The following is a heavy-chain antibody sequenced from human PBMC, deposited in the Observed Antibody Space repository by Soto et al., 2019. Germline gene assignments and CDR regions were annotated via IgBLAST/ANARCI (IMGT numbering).Heavy chain of an antibody. V-gene: IGHV5-10-1*01. CDR3: ARQRSWYNWNAFDY. D-gene: IGHD1-20*01. CDR2: FDPTNSYT. Sequence: GESLKISCKGSGYSFTSYRITWVRHMPGKGLEWMGYFDPTNSYTKYSPSFQGHVTISVDKSISTAYLQWSSLKASDTAMYYCARQRSWYNWNAFDYWGQGTLVTVSS. J-gene: IGHJ4*02. CDR1: GYSFTSYR.